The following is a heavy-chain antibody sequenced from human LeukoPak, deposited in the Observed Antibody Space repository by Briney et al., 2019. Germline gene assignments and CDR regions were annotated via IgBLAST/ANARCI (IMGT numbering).Heavy chain of an antibody. CDR2: INPNSGGT. J-gene: IGHJ4*02. CDR1: GYTFTGYY. V-gene: IGHV1-2*02. Sequence: ASVKDSCKASGYTFTGYYMHWVRQTPGQGLEWMGWINPNSGGTNYAQKFQGRVTMTRDTSISTAYMELSRLRSDDTAVYYCARDAVDIAVAGTFDYWGQGTLVTVS. D-gene: IGHD6-19*01. CDR3: ARDAVDIAVAGTFDY.